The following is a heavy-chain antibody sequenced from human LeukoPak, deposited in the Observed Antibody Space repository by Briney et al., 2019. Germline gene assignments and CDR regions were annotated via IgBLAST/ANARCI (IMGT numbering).Heavy chain of an antibody. V-gene: IGHV3-66*01. D-gene: IGHD4-17*01. Sequence: GGSLRLSCAASGFTVSSNYMSWVRQAPGKGLEWVSVIYSGGSTYYADSVRGRFTISRDNSKNTLYLQMNSLRAEDTAVYYCARVYGDYYNDAFDIWGQGTMVTVSS. J-gene: IGHJ3*02. CDR2: IYSGGST. CDR3: ARVYGDYYNDAFDI. CDR1: GFTVSSNY.